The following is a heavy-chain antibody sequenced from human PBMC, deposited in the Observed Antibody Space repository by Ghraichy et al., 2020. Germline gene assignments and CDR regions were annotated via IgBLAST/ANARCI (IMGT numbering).Heavy chain of an antibody. Sequence: ASVKVSCKASGYTFTGHYLHWMRQAPGQRLEWIGRVNPTSGVTNYAQKFQGRVTLTRDTSINTAYMELASLTSDDTAVYYCARARYCFGTSTSRIDAFDLWGRGTLVTVSS. CDR3: ARARYCFGTSTSRIDAFDL. CDR2: VNPTSGVT. V-gene: IGHV1-2*06. D-gene: IGHD2-15*01. J-gene: IGHJ3*01. CDR1: GYTFTGHY.